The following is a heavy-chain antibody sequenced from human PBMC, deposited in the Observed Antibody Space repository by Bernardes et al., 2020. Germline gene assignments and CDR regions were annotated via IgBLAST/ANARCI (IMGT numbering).Heavy chain of an antibody. CDR3: ARGLYYYDSSSYADDGLDV. CDR2: IYSDGSDT. V-gene: IGHV3-74*01. Sequence: GSLRLSCAASGFTFRNYSMHWVRQAPGKGLVWVSRIYSDGSDTKYADSVKGRFTISRDNAKNTLYLQMNSRRAEETAVYYCARGLYYYDSSSYADDGLDVWGQGTMVTVSS. CDR1: GFTFRNYS. D-gene: IGHD3-22*01. J-gene: IGHJ3*01.